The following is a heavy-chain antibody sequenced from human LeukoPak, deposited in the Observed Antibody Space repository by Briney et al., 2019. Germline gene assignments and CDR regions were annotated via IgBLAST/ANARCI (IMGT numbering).Heavy chain of an antibody. CDR1: SGSISSGVYY. J-gene: IGHJ4*02. D-gene: IGHD5-24*01. V-gene: IGHV4-31*03. CDR2: IYYSGST. Sequence: SQSLSLTCPVSSGSISSGVYYWSWIPQHPAKGPEWNVYIYYSGSTYYNPSLKSRVTISVDTSKNQFSLKLSSVTAADTAVYYCARGVRWLQLSSFDYWGQGTLVTVSS. CDR3: ARGVRWLQLSSFDY.